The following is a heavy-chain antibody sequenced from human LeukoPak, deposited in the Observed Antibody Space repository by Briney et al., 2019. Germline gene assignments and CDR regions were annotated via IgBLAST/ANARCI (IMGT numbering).Heavy chain of an antibody. V-gene: IGHV3-53*01. CDR3: ARVSIAGFGEFDY. D-gene: IGHD3-10*01. J-gene: IGHJ4*02. CDR2: IYSGGST. CDR1: GFTVSSNY. Sequence: GGSLRLSCAAFGFTVSSNYMTWVRQAPGKGLEWVSVIYSGGSTFNADSVKGRFTISRDNSKNTLYLQMSSLRAEDTAVYYCARVSIAGFGEFDYWGQGTLVTVSS.